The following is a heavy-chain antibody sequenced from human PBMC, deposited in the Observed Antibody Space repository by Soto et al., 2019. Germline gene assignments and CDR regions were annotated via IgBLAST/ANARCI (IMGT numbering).Heavy chain of an antibody. J-gene: IGHJ4*02. CDR3: AKDIVKYTYGACDY. V-gene: IGHV3-30*18. Sequence: GSMRLACSSSGVTLCSYGLDWVRQAPGTGLEWVAATSYDGSNNYHADSVKGRFTISRDNSKNTLYLQLNSLRTEDTAVYYCAKDIVKYTYGACDYWGQGVLVTVSS. CDR2: TSYDGSNN. D-gene: IGHD5-18*01. CDR1: GVTLCSYG.